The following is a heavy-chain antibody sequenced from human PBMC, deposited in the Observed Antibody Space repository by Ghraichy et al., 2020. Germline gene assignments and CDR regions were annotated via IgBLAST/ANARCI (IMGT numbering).Heavy chain of an antibody. V-gene: IGHV3-23*01. J-gene: IGHJ3*01. Sequence: GGSLRLSCAASGFTFNTYAMSWVRQAPGKGLEWVSAISGSGISTYYGESVKGRFTISRDNSQKTVHLQMNSLRADDTAVYYCAKLGYCSGGSCYGMDASDLWGQGTRVTVSS. D-gene: IGHD2-15*01. CDR1: GFTFNTYA. CDR3: AKLGYCSGGSCYGMDASDL. CDR2: ISGSGIST.